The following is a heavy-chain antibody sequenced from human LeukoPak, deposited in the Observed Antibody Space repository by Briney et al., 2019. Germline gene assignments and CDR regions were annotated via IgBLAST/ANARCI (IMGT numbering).Heavy chain of an antibody. CDR3: ARDIGLGYYGDYVERSLSY. D-gene: IGHD4-17*01. CDR2: ISYDGGNK. Sequence: PGGSLRLSCAASGFTFSSYAMHWVRQAPGKGLEWVAVISYDGGNKYYADSVKGRFTISRDNSKNTLYLQMNSLRAEDTAVYYCARDIGLGYYGDYVERSLSYWGQGTLVTVSS. CDR1: GFTFSSYA. J-gene: IGHJ4*02. V-gene: IGHV3-30-3*01.